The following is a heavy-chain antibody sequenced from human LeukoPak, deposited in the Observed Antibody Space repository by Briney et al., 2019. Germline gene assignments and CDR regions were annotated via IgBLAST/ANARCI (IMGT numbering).Heavy chain of an antibody. CDR2: IYYSGST. J-gene: IGHJ5*02. CDR1: GGSISSYY. D-gene: IGHD3-3*01. V-gene: IGHV4-59*01. CDR3: AQQYYDFWSGLNWFDP. Sequence: PSETLSLTCTVSGGSISSYYWSWIRQPPGKGLEWIGYIYYSGSTNYNPSLKSRVTISVDTSKNQFSLKLSSVTAADTAVYYCAQQYYDFWSGLNWFDPWGQGTLVTVSS.